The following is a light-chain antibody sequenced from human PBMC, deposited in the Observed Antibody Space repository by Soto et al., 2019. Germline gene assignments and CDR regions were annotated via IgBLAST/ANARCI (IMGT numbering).Light chain of an antibody. CDR3: QQYESYSWT. J-gene: IGKJ1*01. CDR2: KAS. CDR1: QSISSW. V-gene: IGKV1-5*03. Sequence: DIQITQSPSTLSGSVGDRVTITCRAIQSISSWLAWYQQKPGKAPKLLIYKASSLESGVPSRFSGSGSGTEFTLTISSLQPDDSATYYCQQYESYSWTFGQGTKVDIK.